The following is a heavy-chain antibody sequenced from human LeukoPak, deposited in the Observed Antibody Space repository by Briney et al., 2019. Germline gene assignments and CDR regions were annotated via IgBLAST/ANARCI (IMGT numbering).Heavy chain of an antibody. J-gene: IGHJ5*02. Sequence: SETLSLTCTVSGASISSSYWSWVRQPPGKGLEWIGYIYYSGTTKYNPSFKSRVTISVDTSNNQFSLKVNSVAAADTAVYYCARGQPQRYSSDWYVNWFDPWGQGTLVIVSS. V-gene: IGHV4-59*01. CDR3: ARGQPQRYSSDWYVNWFDP. CDR1: GASISSSY. CDR2: IYYSGTT. D-gene: IGHD6-19*01.